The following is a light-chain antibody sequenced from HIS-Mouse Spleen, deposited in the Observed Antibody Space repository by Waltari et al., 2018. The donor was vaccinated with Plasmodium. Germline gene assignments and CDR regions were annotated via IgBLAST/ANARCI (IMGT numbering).Light chain of an antibody. V-gene: IGLV3-10*01. CDR2: EDS. CDR1: ALPKKY. Sequence: SYELTPPPSVSVSPGQTARITCSGDALPKKYAYWYQQKSGQAPGLVIYEDSKRPSGIPSRVSGSSSGTMATLTISGAQVEDEADYYCYSTDSSGNHRVFGGGTKLTVL. J-gene: IGLJ3*02. CDR3: YSTDSSGNHRV.